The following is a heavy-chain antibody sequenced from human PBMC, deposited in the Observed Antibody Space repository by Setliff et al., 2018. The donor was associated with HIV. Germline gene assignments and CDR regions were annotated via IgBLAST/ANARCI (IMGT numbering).Heavy chain of an antibody. D-gene: IGHD3-10*02. V-gene: IGHV4-4*07. Sequence: LTCTVSGGSMSTYYWSWIRQPAGKGLEWIGRIYRSGRTDYNPSLKSRVTMSADTSDNQFSLSLSSVTAADTAVYYCARDGDYGYNYVAWGQGTLVTVSS. CDR3: ARDGDYGYNYVA. J-gene: IGHJ5*02. CDR1: GGSMSTYY. CDR2: IYRSGRT.